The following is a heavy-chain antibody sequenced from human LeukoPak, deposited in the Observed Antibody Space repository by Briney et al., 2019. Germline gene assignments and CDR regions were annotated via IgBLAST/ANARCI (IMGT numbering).Heavy chain of an antibody. D-gene: IGHD3-9*01. V-gene: IGHV3-30*03. J-gene: IGHJ4*02. CDR2: ISYDGSNK. CDR3: AREGTILQPDDY. CDR1: GFTFSSYG. Sequence: PGGSLRLSCAASGFTFSSYGMHWVRQAPGKGLEWVAVISYDGSNKYYADSVKGRFTISRDNSKNTLYLQMNSLRAEDTAVYYCAREGTILQPDDYWGQGTLVTVSS.